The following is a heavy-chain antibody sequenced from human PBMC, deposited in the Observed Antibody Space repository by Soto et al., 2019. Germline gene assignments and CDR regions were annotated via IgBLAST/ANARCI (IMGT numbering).Heavy chain of an antibody. CDR3: ARDGGLGTKYFDY. CDR1: GFIFNNYW. J-gene: IGHJ4*02. D-gene: IGHD7-27*01. CDR2: INRDGSST. V-gene: IGHV3-74*01. Sequence: EVQLVESGGHLVQPGGSLRLSCVASGFIFNNYWMHWVRQAPGKGLVWVSRINRDGSSTTYADSVKGRFTISRDNAKNTLYLQMNSLRAEDTAVYYCARDGGLGTKYFDYWGQGTLVTVSS.